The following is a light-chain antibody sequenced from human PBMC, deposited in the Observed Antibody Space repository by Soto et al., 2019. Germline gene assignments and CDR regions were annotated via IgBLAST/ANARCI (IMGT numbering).Light chain of an antibody. CDR1: QSVNSSY. J-gene: IGKJ1*01. CDR2: GSS. CDR3: QQYHFSPET. Sequence: EVVLTQSPGILSLSPGERATLSCRASQSVNSSYLACYQQRPGQAPRLLLYGSSSRARGIPDRFGGSGSGTDFTLTISRLEPEDFAVYYCQQYHFSPETFGQGTKVEI. V-gene: IGKV3-20*01.